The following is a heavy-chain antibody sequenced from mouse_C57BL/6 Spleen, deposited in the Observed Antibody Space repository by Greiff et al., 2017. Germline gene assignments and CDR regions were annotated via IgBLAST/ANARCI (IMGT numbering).Heavy chain of an antibody. J-gene: IGHJ2*01. CDR2: ISSGSSTI. Sequence: DVMLVESGGGLVKPGGSLKLSCAASGFTFSDYGMHWVRQAPEKGLEWVAYISSGSSTIYYADTVKGRFTISRDNAKNTLFLQMTSLRSEDTAMYYCARNYYGSSLYYFDYWGQGTTLTVSS. CDR3: ARNYYGSSLYYFDY. V-gene: IGHV5-17*01. CDR1: GFTFSDYG. D-gene: IGHD1-1*01.